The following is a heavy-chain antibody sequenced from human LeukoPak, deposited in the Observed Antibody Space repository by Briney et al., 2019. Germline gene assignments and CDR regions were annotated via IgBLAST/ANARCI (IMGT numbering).Heavy chain of an antibody. J-gene: IGHJ6*02. Sequence: GESLRLSCAASGFTFSVTWMSWVRQAPGRGLEWVSSLSTSATSTYYADSVKGRFTISRDNSKDTLYLQLNSLRAEDTAVYYCAKGFGDSYGSYYHYGLDVWGQGTTVTVSS. D-gene: IGHD5-18*01. CDR2: LSTSATST. V-gene: IGHV3-23*01. CDR1: GFTFSVTW. CDR3: AKGFGDSYGSYYHYGLDV.